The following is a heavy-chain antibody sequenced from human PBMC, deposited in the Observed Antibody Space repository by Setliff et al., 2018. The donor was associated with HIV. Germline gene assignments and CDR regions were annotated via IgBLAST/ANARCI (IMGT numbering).Heavy chain of an antibody. CDR3: VRDLTTIVTRKVFDI. J-gene: IGHJ3*02. CDR2: ISYDGSYN. CDR1: GFTFGSYA. V-gene: IGHV3-30*04. Sequence: GGSLRLSCAASGFTFGSYAMHWVRQAPGKGLEWVAVISYDGSYNYYADSVKGRFTISRDNSKNTLYVQMNSLRADDTGIYYCVRDLTTIVTRKVFDIWGQGTMVTVSS. D-gene: IGHD4-4*01.